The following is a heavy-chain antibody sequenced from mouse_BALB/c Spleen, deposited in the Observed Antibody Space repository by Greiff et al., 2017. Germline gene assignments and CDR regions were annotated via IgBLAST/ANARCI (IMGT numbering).Heavy chain of an antibody. CDR3: ARQLDY. V-gene: IGHV5-9-3*01. Sequence: VQLKESGGGLVKPGGSLKLSCAASGFTFSSYAMSWVRQTPEKRLEWVATISSGGSYTYYPDSVKGRFTISRDNAKNTLYLQMSSLRSEDTAMYFCARQLDYWGQGTTLTVSS. CDR1: GFTFSSYA. CDR2: ISSGGSYT. J-gene: IGHJ2*01.